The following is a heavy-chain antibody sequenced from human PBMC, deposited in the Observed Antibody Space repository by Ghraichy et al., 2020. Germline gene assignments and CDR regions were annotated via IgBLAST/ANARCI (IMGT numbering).Heavy chain of an antibody. CDR3: ARGQTNRPTDAYDI. Sequence: SETLSLTCHVSGVLIDRYYSTWIRRPPGKGLEWFSHIYYSGPTYNPSLKSRVSVSLDFSKNQFSLNLDSVTAADTAVYYCARGQTNRPTDAYDIWGQGTVVTVSS. J-gene: IGHJ3*02. CDR2: IYYSGP. V-gene: IGHV4-59*01. D-gene: IGHD2-8*01. CDR1: GVLIDRYY.